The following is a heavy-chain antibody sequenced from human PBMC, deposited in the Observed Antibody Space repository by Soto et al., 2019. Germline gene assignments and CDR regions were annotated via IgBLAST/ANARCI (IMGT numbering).Heavy chain of an antibody. CDR3: ASTPDSSGYYYRY. CDR2: IIPIFGTA. CDR1: GGTFSSYA. J-gene: IGHJ4*02. V-gene: IGHV1-69*13. D-gene: IGHD3-22*01. Sequence: SVKVSCKASGGTFSSYAISWVRQAPGQGLEWMGGIIPIFGTANYAQKFQGRVTITADESTSTAYMELSSLRSEDTAVYYCASTPDSSGYYYRYWGQGTLVTVSS.